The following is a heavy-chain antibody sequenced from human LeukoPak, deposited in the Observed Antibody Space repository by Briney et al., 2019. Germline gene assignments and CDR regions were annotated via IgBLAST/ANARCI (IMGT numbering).Heavy chain of an antibody. V-gene: IGHV3-64D*06. CDR3: VKDQGSSSWFDFDY. CDR1: GFTFSSSA. D-gene: IGHD6-13*01. CDR2: INSNGGST. Sequence: GGSLRLSCSASGFTFSSSALHWVRQAPGKGLEYVSAINSNGGSTHYADSVKGRFTISRDNSKNTLYLQMSSLRAEDTAVYYCVKDQGSSSWFDFDYWGQGTLVTVSS. J-gene: IGHJ4*02.